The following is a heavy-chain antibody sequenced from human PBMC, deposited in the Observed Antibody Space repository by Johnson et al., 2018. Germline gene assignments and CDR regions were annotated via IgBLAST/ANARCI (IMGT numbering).Heavy chain of an antibody. V-gene: IGHV4-59*01. J-gene: IGHJ3*02. Sequence: QVQLQESGPGLVKPSETLSLTCTVSGGSISSYYWSWIRQPPGKGLEWIGYIYYTGSTNYNPSLKSRVTLSVDTSKNQFSLKLSSVIAADTAVYFCARSSYDSTGVPMAFDIWGQGTGVTVSS. CDR2: IYYTGST. D-gene: IGHD3-22*01. CDR1: GGSISSYY. CDR3: ARSSYDSTGVPMAFDI.